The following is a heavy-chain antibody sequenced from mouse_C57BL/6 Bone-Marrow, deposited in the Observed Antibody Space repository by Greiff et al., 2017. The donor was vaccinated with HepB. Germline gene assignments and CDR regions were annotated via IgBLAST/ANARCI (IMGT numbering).Heavy chain of an antibody. V-gene: IGHV5-6*01. D-gene: IGHD3-2*02. CDR2: ISSGGSYT. CDR1: VFTFSSYG. Sequence: EVKLQESGGDLVKPGGSLKLSCAASVFTFSSYGMSWVRQTPDKRLEWVATISSGGSYTYYPDSVKGRFTISRDNAKNTLYLQMSSLKSEDTAMYYCARHPLRPFAYWGQGTLVTVSA. CDR3: ARHPLRPFAY. J-gene: IGHJ3*01.